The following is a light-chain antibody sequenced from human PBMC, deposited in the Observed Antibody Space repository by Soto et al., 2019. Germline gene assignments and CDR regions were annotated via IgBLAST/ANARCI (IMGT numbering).Light chain of an antibody. J-gene: IGLJ2*01. CDR1: SSDVGAYNY. Sequence: QSALTQPASVSGSPGQSITISCTGTSSDVGAYNYVSWYLQYPGKAPKILIYEVSNRPSGVSNRFSGSKSGNTASLTISGLQAEDEADYYCSSYTTKSTLVFGGGTKLTVL. V-gene: IGLV2-14*01. CDR3: SSYTTKSTLV. CDR2: EVS.